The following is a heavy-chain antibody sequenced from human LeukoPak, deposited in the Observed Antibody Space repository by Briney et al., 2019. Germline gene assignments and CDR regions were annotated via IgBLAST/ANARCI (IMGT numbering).Heavy chain of an antibody. D-gene: IGHD6-13*01. CDR2: INHSGST. CDR3: ARLYIGGYSRSTNYNWFDP. CDR1: GGSFSGYY. V-gene: IGHV4-34*01. J-gene: IGHJ5*02. Sequence: SAPLSLTCAVYGGSFSGYYWSWFRQPPGKGLEGIGEINHSGSTNYNPSIKSRVTISVDTSKNQFSLNLTSVTAADTAVYYCARLYIGGYSRSTNYNWFDPWGQGTLVTVSS.